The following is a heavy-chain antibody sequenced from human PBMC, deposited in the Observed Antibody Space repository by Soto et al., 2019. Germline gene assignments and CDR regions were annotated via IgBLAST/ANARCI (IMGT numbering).Heavy chain of an antibody. V-gene: IGHV3-30*18. CDR2: ISYDGINR. Sequence: PGGSLRLSCAASGFTFSRFCIHWVRQAPCKGLEWVAVISYDGINRFYADSVKRRFTISRDNSKNTLYLQMNSLRPEDTAVYYCAKDLYGSETYTYSCGMDVWGQGTTVTVSS. D-gene: IGHD3-10*01. CDR3: AKDLYGSETYTYSCGMDV. CDR1: GFTFSRFC. J-gene: IGHJ6*02.